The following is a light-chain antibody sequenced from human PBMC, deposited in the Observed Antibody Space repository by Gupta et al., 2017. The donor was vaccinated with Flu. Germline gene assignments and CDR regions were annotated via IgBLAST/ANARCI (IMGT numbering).Light chain of an antibody. Sequence: EIVLTQSPATLSLLPGERATLSCRASQSINNYLAWYQHKPGQAPRLLIYDASNRATGTPARFSGSGSGTDFTLTISSLEPEDFAVYYCQKRSNWPPFTFGPGTKLNI. CDR2: DAS. J-gene: IGKJ3*01. CDR3: QKRSNWPPFT. CDR1: QSINNY. V-gene: IGKV3-11*01.